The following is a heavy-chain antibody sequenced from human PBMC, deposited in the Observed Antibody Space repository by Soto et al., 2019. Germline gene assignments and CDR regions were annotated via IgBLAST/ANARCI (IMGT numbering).Heavy chain of an antibody. Sequence: EVQLVESGGGLIQPGGSLRLSCAASGFTVSSNYMSWVRQAPGKGLEWVSVIYSGGSTYYADSVKGRFTISRDNSKNTLYLQMNSLRAEDTAVYYCARDTVSGWYWYFDLWGRGTLVTVSS. CDR3: ARDTVSGWYWYFDL. V-gene: IGHV3-53*01. J-gene: IGHJ2*01. CDR2: IYSGGST. CDR1: GFTVSSNY. D-gene: IGHD6-19*01.